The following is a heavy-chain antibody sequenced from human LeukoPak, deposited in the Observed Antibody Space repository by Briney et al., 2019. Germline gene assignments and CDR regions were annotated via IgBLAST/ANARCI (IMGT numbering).Heavy chain of an antibody. CDR2: IYPGDSYT. V-gene: IGHV5-51*01. Sequence: GESLKISCKASGYHFTNYHIAWVRQMSGKGLEWMGTIYPGDSYTTYNSSLQGRITISVDKSINTAYLQWNSLRASDTAIYYCARQDSPRGYNGYYDWGQGTLVTVTS. CDR1: GYHFTNYH. CDR3: ARQDSPRGYNGYYD. J-gene: IGHJ4*02. D-gene: IGHD3-22*01.